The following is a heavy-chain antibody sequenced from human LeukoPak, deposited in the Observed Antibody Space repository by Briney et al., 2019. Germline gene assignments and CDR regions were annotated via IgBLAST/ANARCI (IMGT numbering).Heavy chain of an antibody. Sequence: SETLSLTCTVSGGSISSGDYYWSWIRQPPGKGLEWIGYIYYSGSAYYNSSLKSRVTISLDTSKNQFSLTLSSVTAADTAMYYCARGKIGLFDYWGQGTLVTVSS. CDR2: IYYSGSA. CDR3: ARGKIGLFDY. CDR1: GGSISSGDYY. J-gene: IGHJ4*02. V-gene: IGHV4-30-4*01. D-gene: IGHD2/OR15-2a*01.